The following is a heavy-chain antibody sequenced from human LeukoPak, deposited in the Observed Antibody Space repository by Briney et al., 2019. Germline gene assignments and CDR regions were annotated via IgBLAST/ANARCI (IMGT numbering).Heavy chain of an antibody. CDR3: ARDLLYDSSGHPK. J-gene: IGHJ4*02. D-gene: IGHD3-22*01. Sequence: PGGSLTLSCAASGFNFSSYSMNWVRQAPGKGLEWVSFISSSSSYIYYADSVKGRFTISRDNAKNSLYLQMNSLRAEDTAVYYCARDLLYDSSGHPKGGQGTLVTVSS. CDR2: ISSSSSYI. V-gene: IGHV3-21*01. CDR1: GFNFSSYS.